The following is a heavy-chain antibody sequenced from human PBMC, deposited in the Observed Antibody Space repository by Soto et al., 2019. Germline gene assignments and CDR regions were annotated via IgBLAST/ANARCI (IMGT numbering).Heavy chain of an antibody. J-gene: IGHJ5*02. CDR1: GFTFSSYA. Sequence: GGSLRLSCAASGFTFSSYAMSWVRQAPGKGLEWVSAISGSGGSTYYADSVKGRFTISRDNSKNTLYLQMNSLRAEDTAVYYCAKAFLGYYDSSGYFSWFDPWGQGTLVTVSS. D-gene: IGHD3-22*01. CDR2: ISGSGGST. CDR3: AKAFLGYYDSSGYFSWFDP. V-gene: IGHV3-23*01.